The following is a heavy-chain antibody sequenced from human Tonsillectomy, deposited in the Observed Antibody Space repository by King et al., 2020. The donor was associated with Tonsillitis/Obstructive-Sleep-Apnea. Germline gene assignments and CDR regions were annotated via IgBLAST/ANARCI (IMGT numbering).Heavy chain of an antibody. Sequence: VQLQQWGAGLLKPSETLSLTCAVYGGSFSGYYWSWIRQPPGKGLEWIGEINHRGSTNYNPSLKSRVTISVDTSKNQFSLKLSFVTAADTAVYYCARGALSPGIAVAGTPPGGYWGQGTLVTVSS. CDR2: INHRGST. CDR1: GGSFSGYY. CDR3: ARGALSPGIAVAGTPPGGY. D-gene: IGHD6-19*01. V-gene: IGHV4-34*01. J-gene: IGHJ4*02.